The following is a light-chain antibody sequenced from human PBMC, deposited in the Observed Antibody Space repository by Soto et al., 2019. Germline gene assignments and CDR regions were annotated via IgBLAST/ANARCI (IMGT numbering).Light chain of an antibody. Sequence: QTVVTQPPSVSGAPGQRVTISCTGSSSNIGAGYDVHWYQQLPGTAPKLLLYGNSNRPSGVPDRFSGSKSGTSASLAITGLQAEDEADYYGQSYDSSLSGSGGFGGGTKLTVL. CDR2: GNS. CDR1: SSNIGAGYD. V-gene: IGLV1-40*01. CDR3: QSYDSSLSGSGG. J-gene: IGLJ2*01.